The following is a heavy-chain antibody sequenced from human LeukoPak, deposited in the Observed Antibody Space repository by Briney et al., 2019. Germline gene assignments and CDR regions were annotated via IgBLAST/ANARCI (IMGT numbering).Heavy chain of an antibody. CDR3: ATSYGSNFY. CDR2: VYHSGTT. V-gene: IGHV4-59*05. Sequence: SETLSLTCAVSDVSFTNYYWTWIRQSPGKGLEWIGSVYHSGTTYFNPSLESRVSVSVDTSKSQFSLRLSSVTAADTAVYYCATSYGSNFYWGQGTLVTVSS. J-gene: IGHJ4*02. D-gene: IGHD6-19*01. CDR1: DVSFTNYY.